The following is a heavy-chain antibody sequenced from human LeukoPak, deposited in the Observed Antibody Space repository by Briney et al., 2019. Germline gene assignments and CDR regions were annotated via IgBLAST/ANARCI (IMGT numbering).Heavy chain of an antibody. Sequence: PGGSLRLSCAASGFTFSDYYMSWIRQAPGKGLEWVSTIKGTGLTTYYADSVKSRFTISRDNAKNSLFLQMSSLRADDTAIYYCARAGELRYMDVWGKGTAVTVSS. CDR1: GFTFSDYY. D-gene: IGHD3-16*01. CDR2: IKGTGLTT. CDR3: ARAGELRYMDV. V-gene: IGHV3-11*04. J-gene: IGHJ6*03.